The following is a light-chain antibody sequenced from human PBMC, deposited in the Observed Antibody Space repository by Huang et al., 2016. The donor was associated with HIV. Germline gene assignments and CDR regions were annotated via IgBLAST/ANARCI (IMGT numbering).Light chain of an antibody. V-gene: IGKV3D-15*01. CDR1: QSVNSN. J-gene: IGKJ4*01. CDR3: QQYNNWPPST. Sequence: EIVMTQSPATLSVSPGERATLSCRASQSVNSNLAWYQQKPGQAPRLVIDGVSTRATGIPARFSGSGSGTEFTLTISSLQSEDFAVYYCQQYNNWPPSTFGGGTKLEIK. CDR2: GVS.